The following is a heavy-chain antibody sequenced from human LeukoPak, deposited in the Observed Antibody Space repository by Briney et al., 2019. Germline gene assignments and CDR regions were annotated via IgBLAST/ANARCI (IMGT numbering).Heavy chain of an antibody. Sequence: PSQTLSLTCTVSGGSISSGGYYWSWIRQHPGKGLEWIGYIYYSGSTYYNPSLNSRVTISVDTSKNQFSLKLSSVTAADTAVYYCARAVRGSGSYAQSNNWFDPWGQGTLVTVSS. D-gene: IGHD3-10*01. J-gene: IGHJ5*02. CDR2: IYYSGST. V-gene: IGHV4-31*03. CDR3: ARAVRGSGSYAQSNNWFDP. CDR1: GGSISSGGYY.